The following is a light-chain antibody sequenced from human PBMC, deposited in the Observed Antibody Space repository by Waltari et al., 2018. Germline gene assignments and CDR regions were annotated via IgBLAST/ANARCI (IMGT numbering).Light chain of an antibody. CDR1: QSISSY. V-gene: IGKV1-39*01. Sequence: DIQMTQSPSSLSASVGDRVTITCRASQSISSYLNWYQQQPGKAPKPLNYAASSLQSWVPSRFRGSGSGTDFTLTISSLQPEDFATYYCQQSYSTPPSYTFGQGTKLEIK. J-gene: IGKJ2*01. CDR3: QQSYSTPPSYT. CDR2: AAS.